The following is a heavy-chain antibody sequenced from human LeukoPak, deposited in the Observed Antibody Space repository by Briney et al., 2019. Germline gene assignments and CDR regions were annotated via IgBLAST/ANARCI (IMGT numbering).Heavy chain of an antibody. CDR2: IYYSGST. Sequence: SEALSLTCTVSGGSISSYYWSWIRQPPGKGLEWIGYIYYSGSTNYNPSLKSRVTISVDTSKNQFSLKLSSVTAADTAAYYCARGAVRGVSWFDPWGLGTLVTVSS. CDR1: GGSISSYY. CDR3: ARGAVRGVSWFDP. J-gene: IGHJ5*02. D-gene: IGHD3-10*01. V-gene: IGHV4-59*01.